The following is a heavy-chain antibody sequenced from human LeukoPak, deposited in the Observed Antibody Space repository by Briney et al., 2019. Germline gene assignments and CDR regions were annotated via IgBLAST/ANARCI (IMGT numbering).Heavy chain of an antibody. CDR3: AMLKSALFDY. Sequence: GASVKVSCKASGYTFTGYYIHWVRQAPGQGLEWMGWIHPNSGVTKYAQKFQGRVTLTSDTSISTAYMELTRLRSDDTAVYYCAMLKSALFDYWGQGTLVTVSS. CDR2: IHPNSGVT. V-gene: IGHV1-2*02. CDR1: GYTFTGYY. J-gene: IGHJ4*02.